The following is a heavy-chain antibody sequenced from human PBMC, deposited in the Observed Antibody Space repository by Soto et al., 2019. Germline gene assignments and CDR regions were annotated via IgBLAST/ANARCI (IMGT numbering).Heavy chain of an antibody. J-gene: IGHJ4*02. CDR2: IIPIFGTA. CDR3: ASGSSSTKFPAFDD. CDR1: GGTFSSYA. V-gene: IGHV1-69*01. Sequence: QVQLVQSGAEVKKPGSSVKVSCKASGGTFSSYAISWVRQAPGQVLEWMGGIIPIFGTANYAQKFQGRVTITADESTSTDYMERSSLRAEDTAVYYCASGSSSTKFPAFDDWGQGTLVTVSS. D-gene: IGHD6-13*01.